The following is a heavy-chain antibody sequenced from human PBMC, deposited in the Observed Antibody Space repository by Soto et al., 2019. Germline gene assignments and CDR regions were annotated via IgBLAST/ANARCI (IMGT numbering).Heavy chain of an antibody. CDR2: ISWNSGAI. V-gene: IGHV3-9*01. CDR1: GFAFDDYV. J-gene: IGHJ3*01. D-gene: IGHD4-17*01. CDR3: ATDRITTVTTGGLDV. Sequence: GGSLRLSCAASGFAFDDYVMHWVRQRPGKGLEWVSGISWNSGAINYADPVEGRFTISRDNAKNSLFLQMISPRPEDTAFYYCATDRITTVTTGGLDVWGQGTMVTVSS.